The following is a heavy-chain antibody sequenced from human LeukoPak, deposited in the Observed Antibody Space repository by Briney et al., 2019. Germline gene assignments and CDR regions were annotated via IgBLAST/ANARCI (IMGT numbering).Heavy chain of an antibody. CDR1: GFTFSSYA. J-gene: IGHJ4*02. V-gene: IGHV3-23*01. Sequence: GGSLRLSCAASGFTFSSYAMSWVRQAPGKGLEWVSAISGSGGSTYYADSVKGRFTISRDNSKNTLYLQMNSLRAEDTAVYYCAKAGPWYYYDSSGYYGDFDYWGQGTLVTVSS. CDR3: AKAGPWYYYDSSGYYGDFDY. D-gene: IGHD3-22*01. CDR2: ISGSGGST.